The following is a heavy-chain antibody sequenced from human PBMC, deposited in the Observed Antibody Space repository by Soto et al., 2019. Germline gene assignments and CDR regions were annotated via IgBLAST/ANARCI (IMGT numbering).Heavy chain of an antibody. D-gene: IGHD2-21*01. J-gene: IGHJ4*02. V-gene: IGHV1-18*01. CDR3: EREHNYFDS. CDR1: GYTFTSYG. CDR2: ISAYNGNT. Sequence: QVQLVQSGAEVKKPGASVKVSCKASGYTFTSYGISWVRQAPGQGLEWMGWISAYNGNTKYAQKLEGRVTLTGDPYTSTADMELRSLRSDDTAVYYCEREHNYFDSWGQGTLFTVSS.